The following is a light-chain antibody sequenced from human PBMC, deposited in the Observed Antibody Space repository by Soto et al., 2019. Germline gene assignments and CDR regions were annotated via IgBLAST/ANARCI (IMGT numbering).Light chain of an antibody. CDR2: ATS. V-gene: IGKV1-39*01. CDR1: QSIAGY. Sequence: DIQMTQSPSSLSASVGARVTITCRASQSIAGYLNWYQQKPGEAPKLLIYATSTLQSGVPSRFSGSGSGADYTLTISSLQPEDFATYSCQQSHSTPRTFGQGTKADI. J-gene: IGKJ1*01. CDR3: QQSHSTPRT.